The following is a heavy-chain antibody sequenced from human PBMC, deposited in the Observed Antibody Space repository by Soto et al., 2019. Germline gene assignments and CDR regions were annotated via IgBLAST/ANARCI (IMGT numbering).Heavy chain of an antibody. CDR1: GASISSSSYY. CDR2: IYYSGST. D-gene: IGHD6-19*01. CDR3: AGGREQWLTPDWFGP. V-gene: IGHV4-39*01. J-gene: IGHJ5*02. Sequence: ETLSLTCTVSGASISSSSYYWGWIRQPPGKGLEWIGSIYYSGSTYYNPSLESRVTISVDTSKNQFSLKLSSVTAADTAVYYCAGGREQWLTPDWFGPWGQGTLVTVSS.